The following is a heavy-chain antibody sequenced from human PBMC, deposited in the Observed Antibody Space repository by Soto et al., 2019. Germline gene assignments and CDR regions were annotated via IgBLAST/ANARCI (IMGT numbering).Heavy chain of an antibody. Sequence: QVQLVQSGAEVKKPGASVKVSCKASGYTFTSYDINWVRQATGQGLERMGWMNPNSGNTVYAQKFQGRVTMTRDTSIRTAYMELSSLRSDDTAVYYCARELAYSLDYWGQGTLVTVSS. CDR2: MNPNSGNT. CDR3: ARELAYSLDY. V-gene: IGHV1-8*01. D-gene: IGHD2-15*01. J-gene: IGHJ4*02. CDR1: GYTFTSYD.